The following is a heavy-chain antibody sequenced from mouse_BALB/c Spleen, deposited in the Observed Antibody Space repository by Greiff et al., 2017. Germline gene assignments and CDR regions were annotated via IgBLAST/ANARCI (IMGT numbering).Heavy chain of an antibody. CDR2: INPSTGYT. CDR3: ANVYYGNYFDY. D-gene: IGHD1-1*01. J-gene: IGHJ2*01. Sequence: VQLLQSGAELAKPGASVKMSCKASGYTFTSYWMYWVKQRPGQGLEWIGYINPSTGYTEYNQKFKDKATLTADKSSNTPYMQLSSLTSEDSAVYCCANVYYGNYFDYWGQGTTLTVSS. V-gene: IGHV1-7*01. CDR1: GYTFTSYW.